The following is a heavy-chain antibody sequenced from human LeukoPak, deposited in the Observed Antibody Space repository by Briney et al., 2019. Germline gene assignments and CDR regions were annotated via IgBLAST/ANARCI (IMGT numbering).Heavy chain of an antibody. Sequence: ASVKLSCTASGYTFTSYDISWVRQATGQGLEWRGWLNPNSGNTGYAQKFQGRVTMTRNTSISTAYMELSSLRSEDTAVYYCARGSSKGGYKDWGQGTLVTVSS. V-gene: IGHV1-8*01. CDR3: ARGSSKGGYKD. D-gene: IGHD5-24*01. CDR2: LNPNSGNT. J-gene: IGHJ4*02. CDR1: GYTFTSYD.